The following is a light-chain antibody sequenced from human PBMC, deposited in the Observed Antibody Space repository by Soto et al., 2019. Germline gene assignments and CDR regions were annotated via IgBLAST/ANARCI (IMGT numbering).Light chain of an antibody. CDR2: DAS. CDR3: QQRSNWPPTWT. Sequence: EIVLTQSPATLSLSPGGRATLSCRASQSVSTYLAWYQQKPGQAPRLLIYDASKRATGIPVRFSVSGSGTDFTLTITSLEPEDFGVYYCQQRSNWPPTWTFGQGTKVDIK. V-gene: IGKV3-11*01. CDR1: QSVSTY. J-gene: IGKJ1*01.